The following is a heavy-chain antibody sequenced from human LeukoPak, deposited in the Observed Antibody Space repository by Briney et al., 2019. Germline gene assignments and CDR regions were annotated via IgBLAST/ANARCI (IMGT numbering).Heavy chain of an antibody. V-gene: IGHV3-43D*03. Sequence: GGSLRLSCAASGFTFDDYAMHWVRQAPGKGLEWVSLISWDGGSTYYADSVKGRFTISRDNSKYSLYLQLNSLRPEDTALYYCAQGSSSWPSLFDYWGQGTLVTVSS. D-gene: IGHD6-13*01. J-gene: IGHJ4*02. CDR1: GFTFDDYA. CDR2: ISWDGGST. CDR3: AQGSSSWPSLFDY.